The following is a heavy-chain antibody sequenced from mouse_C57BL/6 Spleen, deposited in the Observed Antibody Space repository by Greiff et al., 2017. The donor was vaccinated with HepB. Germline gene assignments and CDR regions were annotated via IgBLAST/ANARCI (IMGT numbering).Heavy chain of an antibody. Sequence: QVQLKESGPGLVQPSQSLSITCTVSGFSLTSYGVHWVRQSPGKGLEWLGVIWSGGSTDYNAAFISRLSISKDYSKNQVFFKMNSLQADDTAIYYCARSPTIVTLVDVWGTGTSVTVSS. D-gene: IGHD2-5*01. CDR1: GFSLTSYG. J-gene: IGHJ1*03. CDR3: ARSPTIVTLVDV. V-gene: IGHV2-2*01. CDR2: IWSGGST.